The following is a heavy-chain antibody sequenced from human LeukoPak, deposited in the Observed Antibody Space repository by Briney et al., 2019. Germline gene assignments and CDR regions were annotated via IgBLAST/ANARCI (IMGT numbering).Heavy chain of an antibody. CDR2: FYYSGTT. CDR3: AKGRRPKAPFDY. J-gene: IGHJ4*02. CDR1: GGPISRNSYY. Sequence: PSETLSLTCTVSGGPISRNSYYWGWIRQSPGKGLEWVAIFYYSGTTFKNPSLKSRVTISVDPSQNQFSLNLKSVTAADTAVYFCAKGRRPKAPFDYWGQGTLVTVSS. V-gene: IGHV4-39*01.